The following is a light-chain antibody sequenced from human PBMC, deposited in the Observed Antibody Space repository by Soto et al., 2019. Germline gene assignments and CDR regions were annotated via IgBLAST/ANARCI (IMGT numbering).Light chain of an antibody. Sequence: DIQMTQSPSSLSASVGDRVTITCRASQSISRFLNWYQLKPGKAPKLLIYDVSALKRGVPPRFSGSGSGTEFTLTISSLQPEDFATYYCQQYDSFSVTFGQGTKVDIK. J-gene: IGKJ1*01. V-gene: IGKV1-5*01. CDR2: DVS. CDR1: QSISRF. CDR3: QQYDSFSVT.